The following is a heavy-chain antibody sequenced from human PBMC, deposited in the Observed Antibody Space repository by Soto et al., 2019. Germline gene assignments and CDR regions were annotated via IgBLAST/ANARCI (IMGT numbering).Heavy chain of an antibody. V-gene: IGHV4-31*03. CDR1: GASIISVATY. CDR3: ARDSGYSGYDLTYYYYYMDV. CDR2: IYYSGST. Sequence: SETLSLTCTVSGASIISVATYWSWIRQHPGKGLEWIGYIYYSGSTYYNPSLKSRVTISVDTSKNQFSLKLSSVTAADTAVYYCARDSGYSGYDLTYYYYYMDVWGKGTTVT. J-gene: IGHJ6*03. D-gene: IGHD5-12*01.